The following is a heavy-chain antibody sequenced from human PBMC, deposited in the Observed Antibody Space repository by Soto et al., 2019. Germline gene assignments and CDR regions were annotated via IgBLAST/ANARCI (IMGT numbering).Heavy chain of an antibody. CDR1: GGSISSGGYY. CDR3: ARFSGIGYSYGGYYYGMDV. Sequence: SETLSLTCTVSGGSISSGGYYWSWIRQHPGKGLEWIGYIYYSGSTYYNPSLKSRVTISVDTSKNQFSLKLSSVTAADTAVHYCARFSGIGYSYGGYYYGMDVWVQGTTVTVSS. J-gene: IGHJ6*02. D-gene: IGHD5-18*01. CDR2: IYYSGST. V-gene: IGHV4-31*03.